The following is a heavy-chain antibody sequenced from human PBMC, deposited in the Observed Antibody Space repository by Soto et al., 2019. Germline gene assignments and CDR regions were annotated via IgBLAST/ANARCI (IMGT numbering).Heavy chain of an antibody. Sequence: SETLSLTCTVSGGSISSGDHYWSWIRQPPGKGLEWIGYISYSGSTYYNPSPSLKSRVIISVDTSKNQFSLKLSSVTAADTAVYYCARDRFYGSGKPVGYWGQGTLVTVSS. CDR1: GGSISSGDHY. D-gene: IGHD3-10*01. V-gene: IGHV4-30-4*01. CDR2: ISYSGST. CDR3: ARDRFYGSGKPVGY. J-gene: IGHJ4*02.